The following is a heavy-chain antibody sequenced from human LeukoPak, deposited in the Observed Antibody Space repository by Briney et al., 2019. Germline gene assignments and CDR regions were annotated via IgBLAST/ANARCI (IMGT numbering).Heavy chain of an antibody. J-gene: IGHJ6*04. CDR3: ARELRGSGSYSKALDV. CDR1: GYSFSGFY. Sequence: ASVKVSCKASGYSFSGFYMHWVRQAPGQGLEWMGWINPNTGATNYAQKFQGRVTMTRDTSISTAYMELSRLRSDDTAVYYCARELRGSGSYSKALDVWGKGTTVTISS. D-gene: IGHD3-10*01. V-gene: IGHV1-2*02. CDR2: INPNTGAT.